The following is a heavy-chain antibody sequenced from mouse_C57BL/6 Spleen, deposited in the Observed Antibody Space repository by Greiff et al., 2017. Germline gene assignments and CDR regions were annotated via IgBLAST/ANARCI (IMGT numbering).Heavy chain of an antibody. J-gene: IGHJ2*01. V-gene: IGHV1-26*01. CDR2: INPNNVGP. Sequence: EFQLQQPGPELVKPGAPVKISCMAPGYTFTDYYMNWVKQSHGKSPEWIGDINPNNVGPSYNQQFKRKATLTVDKSSSTAYMELRSLTSEDSAVYYCARGEGYRHFDYWGQGTTLTVSS. D-gene: IGHD1-3*01. CDR1: GYTFTDYY. CDR3: ARGEGYRHFDY.